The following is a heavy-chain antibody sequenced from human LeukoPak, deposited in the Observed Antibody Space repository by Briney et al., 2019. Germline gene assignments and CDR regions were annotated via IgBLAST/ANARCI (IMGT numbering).Heavy chain of an antibody. Sequence: ASVKVSCKASGGTFSSYAISWVRQAPGQGLEWMGGIIPIFGTANYAQKFQGRVTITADESTSTAYMELSSLRSEDTAVYYCASNSDWTPRHFDYWGQGTLVTVSS. CDR1: GGTFSSYA. CDR3: ASNSDWTPRHFDY. V-gene: IGHV1-69*13. CDR2: IIPIFGTA. D-gene: IGHD6-19*01. J-gene: IGHJ4*02.